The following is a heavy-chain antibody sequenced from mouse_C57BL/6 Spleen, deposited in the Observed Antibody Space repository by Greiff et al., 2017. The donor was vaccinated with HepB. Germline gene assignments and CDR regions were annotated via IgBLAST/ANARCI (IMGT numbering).Heavy chain of an antibody. CDR1: GYTFTSYW. Sequence: VQGVESGAELVKPGASVKMSCKASGYTFTSYWITWVKQRPGQGLEWIGDIYPGSGSTNYNEKFKSKATLTVDTSSSTAYMQLSSLTSEDSAVYYCARGDYYAMDYWGQGTSVTVSS. D-gene: IGHD3-3*01. J-gene: IGHJ4*01. V-gene: IGHV1-55*01. CDR2: IYPGSGST. CDR3: ARGDYYAMDY.